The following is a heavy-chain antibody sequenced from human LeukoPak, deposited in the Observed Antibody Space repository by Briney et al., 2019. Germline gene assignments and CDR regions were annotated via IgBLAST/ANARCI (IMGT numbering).Heavy chain of an antibody. CDR1: GFTFSNYA. J-gene: IGHJ4*02. Sequence: GASLRLSCAASGFTFSNYAMSWVRQAPGKGLEWVSAITGGGSGIYYADSMKSRFTISRDNSKNTLYLQINSLRAEDTAVYYCAKWGDYNVLTGYYVSDYWGQGTLVTVSS. CDR3: AKWGDYNVLTGYYVSDY. CDR2: ITGGGSGI. D-gene: IGHD3-9*01. V-gene: IGHV3-23*01.